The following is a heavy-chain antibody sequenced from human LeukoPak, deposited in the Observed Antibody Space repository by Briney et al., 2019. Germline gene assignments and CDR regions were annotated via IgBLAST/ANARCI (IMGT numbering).Heavy chain of an antibody. CDR1: GGSFSGYY. Sequence: PSETLSLTCAVYGGSFSGYYWSWIRQPPGNGLEWIGEINHSGSTNYNPFLKSRVTISVDTSKNQFSLKLSSVTAADTAVYYCARTKGNYYDSSGKGAFDIWGQGTMVTVSS. D-gene: IGHD3-22*01. V-gene: IGHV4-34*01. CDR2: INHSGST. J-gene: IGHJ3*02. CDR3: ARTKGNYYDSSGKGAFDI.